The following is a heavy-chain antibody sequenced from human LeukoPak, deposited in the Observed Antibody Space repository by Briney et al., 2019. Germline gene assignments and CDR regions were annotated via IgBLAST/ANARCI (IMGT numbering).Heavy chain of an antibody. CDR2: IYYSGST. D-gene: IGHD3-22*01. CDR3: ARDTGIIYDSSGYYYENAFDI. CDR1: GGSISSGGYY. J-gene: IGHJ3*02. V-gene: IGHV4-31*03. Sequence: SQTLSLTCTVSGGSISSGGYYWSWIRQHPGKGLEWIGYIYYSGSTYYNPSLKSRVTISVDTSKNQLSLKLSSVTAADTAVYYCARDTGIIYDSSGYYYENAFDIWGQGTMVTVSS.